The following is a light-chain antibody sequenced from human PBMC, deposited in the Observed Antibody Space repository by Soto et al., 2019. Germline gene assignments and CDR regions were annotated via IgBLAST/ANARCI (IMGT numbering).Light chain of an antibody. CDR3: HLYGTSPLYT. J-gene: IGKJ2*01. Sequence: EDVLTQSPGTLSLSPGERATLSCRASQSVTSKYLAWYQQRPGQAPRLLIYGGSSRATGIPDRFSGSGSGTDFTLTISRLEPEVFAVYYCHLYGTSPLYTFGQGTRLESK. CDR2: GGS. CDR1: QSVTSKY. V-gene: IGKV3-20*01.